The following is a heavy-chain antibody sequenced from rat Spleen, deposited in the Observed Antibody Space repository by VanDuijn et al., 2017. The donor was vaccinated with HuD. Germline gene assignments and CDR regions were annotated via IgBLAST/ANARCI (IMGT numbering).Heavy chain of an antibody. Sequence: EVQLVESGGGLVQPGRSLKVSCAASGFSFSDHAMAWVRQAPKKGLEWVASISYEGDITYFGDSVKGRFTISRDNAKSTLYLQMNSLRSEDTATYYCARGGFFRYWGQGVMVTVSS. J-gene: IGHJ2*01. CDR1: GFSFSDHA. CDR2: ISYEGDIT. V-gene: IGHV5-17*01. CDR3: ARGGFFRY. D-gene: IGHD1-6*01.